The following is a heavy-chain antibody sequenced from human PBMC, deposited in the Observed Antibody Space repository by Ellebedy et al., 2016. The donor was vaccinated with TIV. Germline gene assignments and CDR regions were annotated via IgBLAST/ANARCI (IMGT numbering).Heavy chain of an antibody. Sequence: MPSETLSLTCAISGDSFSSNSATWNWIKQSPSNGLEWLGRTYYRSKLHNEYAISVRSRITINTDTSKNQFSLHLNSVTPEDTAVYYCARALPHFDIWGQGTMVTVSS. CDR3: ARALPHFDI. V-gene: IGHV6-1*01. J-gene: IGHJ3*02. CDR1: GDSFSSNSAT. CDR2: TYYRSKLHN.